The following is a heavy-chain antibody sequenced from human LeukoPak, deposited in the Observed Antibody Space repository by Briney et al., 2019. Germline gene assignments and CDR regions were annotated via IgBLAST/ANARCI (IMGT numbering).Heavy chain of an antibody. V-gene: IGHV4-39*07. CDR3: ASRGSEVVTAPHNFDY. Sequence: TSETLSLTCSVSGGSITSTSYYWGWIRQPPEKGLEWIGSVYYTGGTYYSPSFKSRVTISVDTSKNQFSLMLSSVTAADTAVYYCASRGSEVVTAPHNFDYWGQGTLVTVSS. CDR1: GGSITSTSYY. CDR2: VYYTGGT. D-gene: IGHD2-21*02. J-gene: IGHJ4*02.